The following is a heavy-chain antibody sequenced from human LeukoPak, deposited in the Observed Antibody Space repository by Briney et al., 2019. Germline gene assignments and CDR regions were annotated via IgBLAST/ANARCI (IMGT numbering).Heavy chain of an antibody. Sequence: GQSLKISCKGSGYSFSTFWIGWVRQMPGKGLEWMGIITPGVSDTRYSPSFQGQVTISADKSISTAYLQWSSLKASDTAMYYCARDNSNYFDYWGQGTLVTVST. CDR3: ARDNSNYFDY. D-gene: IGHD4-11*01. V-gene: IGHV5-51*01. J-gene: IGHJ4*02. CDR2: ITPGVSDT. CDR1: GYSFSTFW.